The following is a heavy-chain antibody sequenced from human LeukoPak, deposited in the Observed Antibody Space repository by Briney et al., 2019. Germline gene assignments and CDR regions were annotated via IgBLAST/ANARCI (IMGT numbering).Heavy chain of an antibody. CDR2: INPSGGST. CDR1: GYTFTSYY. J-gene: IGHJ4*02. Sequence: ASVNVSCKASGYTFTSYYMHWVRQAPGQGLEWMGIINPSGGSTIYAQKFQGRVTMTRDMSTSTVYIELSSLRSEDTPVYYCARRGCGSTSCSIDYWGQGTLVTVSS. CDR3: ARRGCGSTSCSIDY. D-gene: IGHD2-2*01. V-gene: IGHV1-46*01.